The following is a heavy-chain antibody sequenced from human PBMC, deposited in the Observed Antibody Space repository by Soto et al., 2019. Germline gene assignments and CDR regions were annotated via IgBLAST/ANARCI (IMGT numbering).Heavy chain of an antibody. CDR3: VRTSLVVAADTRADY. D-gene: IGHD2-15*01. CDR2: INSDGSST. J-gene: IGHJ4*02. V-gene: IGHV3-74*01. CDR1: GFTFSSYW. Sequence: EVQLVESGGGLVQPGESLRLSCAASGFTFSSYWMHWVRQAPGKGLVWVSRINSDGSSTSYAGYVKGRLTISRDKDKNTLYLQMNSLRAEGTAVYYCVRTSLVVAADTRADYWGQGTLVTVSS.